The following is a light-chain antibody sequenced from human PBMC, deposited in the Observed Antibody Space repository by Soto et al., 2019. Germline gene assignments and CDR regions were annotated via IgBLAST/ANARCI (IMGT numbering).Light chain of an antibody. V-gene: IGLV4-69*01. CDR1: SGHSSYA. J-gene: IGLJ2*01. CDR3: QTWGTGIVV. CDR2: LNSDGSH. Sequence: QLVLTQSPSASASLGASVKLTCTLSSGHSSYAIAWHQQQPEKGPRYLMKLNSDGSHSKGDGIPDRFSGSSSGAERYLTISSIQSEDEADYYRQTWGTGIVVFGGGTKPTVL.